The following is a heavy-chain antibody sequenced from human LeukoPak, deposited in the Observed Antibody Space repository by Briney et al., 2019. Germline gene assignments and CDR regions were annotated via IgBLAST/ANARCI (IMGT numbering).Heavy chain of an antibody. J-gene: IGHJ5*02. D-gene: IGHD1-26*01. CDR1: GGSISSGSYY. Sequence: PSQTLSLTCTVSGGSISSGSYYWSWIRQPAGKGLEWIGRIYTSGSTNYNPSLKSRVTISVDTSKNQFSLKLSSVTAADTAVYYCARGGSYYVRWFDPWGQGTLVTVSS. V-gene: IGHV4-61*02. CDR3: ARGGSYYVRWFDP. CDR2: IYTSGST.